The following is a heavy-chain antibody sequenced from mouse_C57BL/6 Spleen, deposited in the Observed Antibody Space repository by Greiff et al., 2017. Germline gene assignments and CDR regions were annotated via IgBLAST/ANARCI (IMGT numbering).Heavy chain of an antibody. CDR2: IHPNSGST. J-gene: IGHJ2*01. CDR3: ARRSHYYGSSYGVYFDY. V-gene: IGHV1-64*01. CDR1: GYTFTSYW. Sequence: QVQLQQPGAELVKPGASVKLSCKASGYTFTSYWMHWVKQRPGQGLEWIGMIHPNSGSTNYNEKFKSKATLTVDKSSSTAYMQLSSLTSEDSAVYYCARRSHYYGSSYGVYFDYWGQGTTLTVSS. D-gene: IGHD1-1*01.